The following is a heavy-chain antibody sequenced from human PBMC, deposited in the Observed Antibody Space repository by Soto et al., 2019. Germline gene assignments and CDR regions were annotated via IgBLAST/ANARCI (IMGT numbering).Heavy chain of an antibody. CDR3: ARQQQLVRSLDY. Sequence: QVQLVQSGAEVKKPGASVKVSCKASGYTFTSYAMHWVRQAPGQRLEWMGWINAGNGNTKYSQKFQGRVTITRDTSASTAYMELSSLRSEDMAVYYCARQQQLVRSLDYWGQGTLVTVSS. D-gene: IGHD6-13*01. CDR2: INAGNGNT. V-gene: IGHV1-3*01. J-gene: IGHJ4*02. CDR1: GYTFTSYA.